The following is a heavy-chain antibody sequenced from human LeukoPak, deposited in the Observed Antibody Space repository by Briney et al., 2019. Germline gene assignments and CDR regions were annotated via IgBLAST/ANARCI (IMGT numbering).Heavy chain of an antibody. D-gene: IGHD6-19*01. J-gene: IGHJ4*02. CDR2: ISISGTTI. V-gene: IGHV3-11*01. Sequence: PGGSLRLSCAASGFTFSKYYMSWVRQAPGEGLQRISYISISGTTIYYTDSVKGRFTISRDNAKNSLYLQMTSLRVEDTAVYYCARAIESGWFPFDYWGQGALVTVSS. CDR3: ARAIESGWFPFDY. CDR1: GFTFSKYY.